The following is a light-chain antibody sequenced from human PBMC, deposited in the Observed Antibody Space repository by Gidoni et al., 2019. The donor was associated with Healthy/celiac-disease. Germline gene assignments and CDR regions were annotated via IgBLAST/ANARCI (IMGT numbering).Light chain of an antibody. CDR3: SSYTSSSTEV. V-gene: IGLV2-14*01. Sequence: QSALTQPASVSGSPGQSITISCTGTSSDVGGYNYVSWYQQHPGKAPKLMIYEVSNRPLGVSNRFSGSKSGNTASLTISGLQAEDEADYYCSSYTSSSTEVFGGGTKLTVL. CDR2: EVS. J-gene: IGLJ2*01. CDR1: SSDVGGYNY.